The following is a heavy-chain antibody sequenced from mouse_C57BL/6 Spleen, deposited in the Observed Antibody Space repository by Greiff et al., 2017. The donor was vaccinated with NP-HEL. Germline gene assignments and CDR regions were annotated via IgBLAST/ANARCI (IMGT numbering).Heavy chain of an antibody. CDR3: ARFRTVGSG. D-gene: IGHD1-1*01. CDR1: VFTFSDYG. CDR2: ISSGSSTI. J-gene: IGHJ4*01. V-gene: IGHV5-17*01. Sequence: EVKLVESGGGLVKPGGSLKLSCAASVFTFSDYGMHWVRQAPEKGLEWVAYISSGSSTIYYADTVKGRFTISRDNAKNTLFLQMTSLRSEDTAMYYCARFRTVGSGWGQGTSVTVSS.